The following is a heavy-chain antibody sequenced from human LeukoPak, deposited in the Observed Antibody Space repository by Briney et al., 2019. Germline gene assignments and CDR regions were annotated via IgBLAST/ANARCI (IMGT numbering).Heavy chain of an antibody. Sequence: ASVKVSCKASGYSFIDYYIHWVRQAPGQGLEWMGWINPNSGGTNYAQKFQGRVTMTRDTSISTAYMELSRLRSDDTAGYFCARDSRYNNVGDYWGQGTLVTVSS. V-gene: IGHV1-2*02. D-gene: IGHD3-10*01. CDR3: ARDSRYNNVGDY. CDR1: GYSFIDYY. J-gene: IGHJ4*02. CDR2: INPNSGGT.